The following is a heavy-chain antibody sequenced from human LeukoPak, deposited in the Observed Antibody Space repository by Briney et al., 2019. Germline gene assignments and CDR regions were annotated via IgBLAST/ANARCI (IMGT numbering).Heavy chain of an antibody. V-gene: IGHV4-4*07. CDR1: RGSTSTYY. CDR2: IYTSGST. Sequence: ASETLSLTCTVSRGSTSTYYWSWIRQPAGKGLEWIGRIYTSGSTNYNPSLKSRVTMSVDTSKNQFSLKLSSVTAADTAVYYCARDWYSSSWYATNYYYYMDVWGKGTTVTISS. D-gene: IGHD6-13*01. J-gene: IGHJ6*03. CDR3: ARDWYSSSWYATNYYYYMDV.